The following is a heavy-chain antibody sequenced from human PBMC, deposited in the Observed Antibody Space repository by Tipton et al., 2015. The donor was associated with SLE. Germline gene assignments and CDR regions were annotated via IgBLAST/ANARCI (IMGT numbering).Heavy chain of an antibody. V-gene: IGHV4-30-2*06. Sequence: TLSLTCTVSGISISSAGYSWSWIRQSPGKGLERIGYMYNTGSTSYNPSLRSRVTLSIDTSKTQFFLRLSSVTAADTAVYFCARGPNWGLDDAFDIWGQGTMVSVSS. D-gene: IGHD7-27*01. CDR3: ARGPNWGLDDAFDI. J-gene: IGHJ3*02. CDR1: GISISSAGYS. CDR2: MYNTGST.